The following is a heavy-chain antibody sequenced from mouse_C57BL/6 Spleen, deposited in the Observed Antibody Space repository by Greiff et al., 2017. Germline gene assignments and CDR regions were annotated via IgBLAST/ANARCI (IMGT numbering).Heavy chain of an antibody. Sequence: ESGPGLVKPSQSLSLTCSVTGYSITSGYYWNWIRQFPGNKLEWMGYISYDGSNNYNPSLKNRISITRYTSKNQFFLKLNSVTTEDTATYYCARDRDGYYVGDYWGQGTTLTVSS. J-gene: IGHJ2*01. CDR3: ARDRDGYYVGDY. CDR2: ISYDGSN. CDR1: GYSITSGYY. V-gene: IGHV3-6*01. D-gene: IGHD2-3*01.